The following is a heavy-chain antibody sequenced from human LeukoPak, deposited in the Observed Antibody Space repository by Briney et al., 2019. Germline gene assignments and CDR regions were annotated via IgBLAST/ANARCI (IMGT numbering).Heavy chain of an antibody. CDR2: IIPSGVTT. J-gene: IGHJ6*03. V-gene: IGHV3-23*01. CDR3: ARDRGRYYMDV. D-gene: IGHD6-25*01. Sequence: PGGSLRLSCATSGFTFSNYGMNWVRHAPGKGLEWVSGIIPSGVTTYYADSVKGRFAISRDNSKNTVYLQMNSLRAGDTAVYYCARDRGRYYMDVWGKGTTVTISS. CDR1: GFTFSNYG.